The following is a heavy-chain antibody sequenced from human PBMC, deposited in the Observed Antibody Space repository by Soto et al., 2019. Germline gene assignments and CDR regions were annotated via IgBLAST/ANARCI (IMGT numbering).Heavy chain of an antibody. CDR2: ISGSGGST. D-gene: IGHD3-16*01. V-gene: IGHV3-23*01. Sequence: PGGSVRLSCAASGFTFSSYAMSWVRQAPGKGLEWVSAISGSGGSTYYADSVKGRFTISRDNSKNTLYLQMNSLRAEDTAVYYCAKPGGGVFRVPPYYYMDVWGKGTTVTVSS. J-gene: IGHJ6*03. CDR3: AKPGGGVFRVPPYYYMDV. CDR1: GFTFSSYA.